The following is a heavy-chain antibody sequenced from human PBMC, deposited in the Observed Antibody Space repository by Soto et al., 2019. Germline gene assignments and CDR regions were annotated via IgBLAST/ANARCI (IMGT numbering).Heavy chain of an antibody. Sequence: QVQLVQSGAEVKKPGSSVKVSCKPSGGTFSSYAVNWVRQAPGQGLEWMGTIIPVSGTARYARKFQGRVTIIADESTSTAYMELSSLRSEDTAVYYCAGSYNYDSSGYYYANGIDVWGQGTTVPVSS. CDR1: GGTFSSYA. J-gene: IGHJ6*02. CDR2: IIPVSGTA. CDR3: AGSYNYDSSGYYYANGIDV. D-gene: IGHD3-22*01. V-gene: IGHV1-69*18.